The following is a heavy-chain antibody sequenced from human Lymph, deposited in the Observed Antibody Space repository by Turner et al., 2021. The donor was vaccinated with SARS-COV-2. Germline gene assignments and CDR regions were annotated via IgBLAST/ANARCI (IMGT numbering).Heavy chain of an antibody. V-gene: IGHV3-53*01. CDR1: GLTVSSNY. CDR3: ARDLYYYGMDV. Sequence: EVQLVESGGGLIQPGGSLRLSCAASGLTVSSNYMSWVRQAPGKGLEWVSVIYSGGSTYYADSVKGRFTISRDNSKNTLYLKMNSLIAEDTAVYYCARDLYYYGMDVWGQGTTVTVSS. J-gene: IGHJ6*02. CDR2: IYSGGST.